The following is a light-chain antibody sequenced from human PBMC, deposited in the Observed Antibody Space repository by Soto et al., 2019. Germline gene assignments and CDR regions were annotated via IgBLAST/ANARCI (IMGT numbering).Light chain of an antibody. CDR3: QQYYRPWT. CDR2: WAS. CDR1: QSVFYSSNNKNY. J-gene: IGKJ1*01. V-gene: IGKV4-1*01. Sequence: DIVMTQSPDSLAVSLGERATINCKSSQSVFYSSNNKNYLAWYQQKPGQPPKLLIYWASTRESGAPDRFSGGGSGTDFTLPISSLQAEDVAVYYCQQYYRPWTFGQGTKVEIK.